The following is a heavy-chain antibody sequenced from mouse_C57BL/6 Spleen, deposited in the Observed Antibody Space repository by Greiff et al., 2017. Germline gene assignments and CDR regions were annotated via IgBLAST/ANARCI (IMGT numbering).Heavy chain of an antibody. D-gene: IGHD2-1*01. V-gene: IGHV3-6*01. Sequence: ESGPGLVKPSQSLSLTCSVTGYSITSGYYWNWIRQFPGNKLEWMGYISYAGSNNYNPSLKNRISITRDTSKNQFFLQLNSVTTEDTATYYCARRGNYGAMDYWGQGTSVTVSS. CDR3: ARRGNYGAMDY. CDR2: ISYAGSN. CDR1: GYSITSGYY. J-gene: IGHJ4*01.